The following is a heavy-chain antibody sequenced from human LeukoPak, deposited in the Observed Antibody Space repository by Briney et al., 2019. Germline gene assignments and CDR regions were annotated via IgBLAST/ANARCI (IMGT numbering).Heavy chain of an antibody. D-gene: IGHD6-13*01. V-gene: IGHV4-34*01. CDR3: AREVAAARGSFDY. CDR1: GGSFRGYY. CDR2: IDYRGST. J-gene: IGHJ4*02. Sequence: SETLSLTCAVYGGSFRGYYWSWIRQPPGKGLEWIGEIDYRGSTNYNPSLKSRVTISVDTSKNQFYLKLSSVTAADTAVYYCAREVAAARGSFDYWGQGTLVTVSS.